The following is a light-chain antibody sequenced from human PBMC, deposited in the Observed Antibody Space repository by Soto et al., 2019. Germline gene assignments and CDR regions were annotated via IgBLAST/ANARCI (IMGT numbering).Light chain of an antibody. CDR1: QSVSSN. CDR2: GAS. Sequence: EIVMTQSPATLSVSPGERATLSCRASQSVSSNLAWYQQKPGQAPRLLIYGASTRATGIPARFSGSGSGTEFTLTICSLQSEDFAVYYCQQYNNWLRTFGQGTKVDIK. J-gene: IGKJ1*01. V-gene: IGKV3-15*01. CDR3: QQYNNWLRT.